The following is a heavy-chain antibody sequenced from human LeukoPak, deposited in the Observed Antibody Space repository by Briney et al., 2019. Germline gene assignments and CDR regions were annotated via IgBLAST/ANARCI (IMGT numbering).Heavy chain of an antibody. V-gene: IGHV1-69*01. D-gene: IGHD2-21*02. CDR1: GGTFSSYA. CDR2: IIPIFGTA. Sequence: SVKVSCKASGGTFSSYAISWVRQAPGQGLEWMGGIIPIFGTANYAQKFRGRVTITADESTSTAYMELSSLRSEDTAVYYCVTHMAYCGGDCYLEGNYFDYWGQGTLVTVSS. J-gene: IGHJ4*02. CDR3: VTHMAYCGGDCYLEGNYFDY.